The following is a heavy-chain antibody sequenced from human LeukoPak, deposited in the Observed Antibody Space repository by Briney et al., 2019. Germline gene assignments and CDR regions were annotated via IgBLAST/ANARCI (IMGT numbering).Heavy chain of an antibody. D-gene: IGHD3-22*01. V-gene: IGHV4-39*01. J-gene: IGHJ4*02. CDR1: GGSISSSSYY. CDR2: IYYSGST. CDR3: APLCYSSGRNCVY. Sequence: PSETLSLTCTVSGGSISSSSYYWGWIRQPPGKGLEWIGSIYYSGSTYYHPSLKSRVTISVDTSKNQFSLKLSSVTAADPAVYYCAPLCYSSGRNCVYWGQGTLVTVSS.